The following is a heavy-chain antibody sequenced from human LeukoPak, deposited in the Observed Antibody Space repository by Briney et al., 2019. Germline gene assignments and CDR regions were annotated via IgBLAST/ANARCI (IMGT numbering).Heavy chain of an antibody. Sequence: PSETLSLTCTVSGGSISSYYWSWIRQPPGKGLEWIGYIYYSGSTNYNPSLTSRVTISVDTSKNQFSLKLSSVTASDTAVYYCASYYYVSSGYYSPGGHAFDIWGQGTMVTVS. V-gene: IGHV4-59*01. CDR2: IYYSGST. CDR3: ASYYYVSSGYYSPGGHAFDI. J-gene: IGHJ3*02. CDR1: GGSISSYY. D-gene: IGHD3-22*01.